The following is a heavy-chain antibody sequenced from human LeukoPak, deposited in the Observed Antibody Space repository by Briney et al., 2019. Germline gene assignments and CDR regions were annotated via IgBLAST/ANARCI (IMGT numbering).Heavy chain of an antibody. CDR1: GASISGYY. Sequence: SETLSLTCTVSGASISGYYWTWIRQPPGQGLEWIGYIYYSGSTNYNPSLKSRVTISVDTSETQFSLKLSSVTAADTAVYYCARQRVNKWNNLRSFDYWGQGTLVTVSS. J-gene: IGHJ4*02. CDR2: IYYSGST. D-gene: IGHD1/OR15-1a*01. V-gene: IGHV4-59*01. CDR3: ARQRVNKWNNLRSFDY.